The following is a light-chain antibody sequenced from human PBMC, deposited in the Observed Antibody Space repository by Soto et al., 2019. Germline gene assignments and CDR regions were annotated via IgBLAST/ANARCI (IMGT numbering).Light chain of an antibody. CDR1: QDIRSY. V-gene: IGKV1-39*01. CDR2: ATS. J-gene: IGKJ1*01. CDR3: QHGYTSRWT. Sequence: DIQMTQSPSSLSASVGDRVTITCRAGQDIRSYLNWYQQKPGKAPQLLIYATSFLQIGVPSRFSASGSGTDFSLVITDLQLEDSATYYCQHGYTSRWTSGQGTKVEI.